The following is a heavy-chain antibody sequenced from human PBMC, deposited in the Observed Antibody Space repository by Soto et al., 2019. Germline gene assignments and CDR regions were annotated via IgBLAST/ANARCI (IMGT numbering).Heavy chain of an antibody. CDR2: ISGSGGSR. CDR3: GTFPGPPA. Sequence: EVQLLESGGGLVQPGGSLRLSCAASGFTLSSYAMSWVRQAPGKGLEWVSGISGSGGSRYYADSVKGRCTISRDKSKNTLYLQMHSLRADDRAVYYCGTFPGPPAWGQGTLVSVSA. J-gene: IGHJ5*02. CDR1: GFTLSSYA. V-gene: IGHV3-23*01. D-gene: IGHD1-1*01.